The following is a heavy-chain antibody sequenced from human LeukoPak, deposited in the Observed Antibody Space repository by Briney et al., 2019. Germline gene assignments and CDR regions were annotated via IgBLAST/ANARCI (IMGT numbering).Heavy chain of an antibody. Sequence: GRSLTLSRAASGLTLINYWTSSVRHAPGRGREWVADIKLVVRDNHYVDYVKSRFTISRDNAKNSMYLQMNSLRAEDTGVYYCVRGGGAFDIWGQGTMVSVSS. J-gene: IGHJ3*02. CDR3: VRGGGAFDI. CDR2: IKLVVRDN. D-gene: IGHD3-16*01. CDR1: GLTLINYW. V-gene: IGHV3-7*01.